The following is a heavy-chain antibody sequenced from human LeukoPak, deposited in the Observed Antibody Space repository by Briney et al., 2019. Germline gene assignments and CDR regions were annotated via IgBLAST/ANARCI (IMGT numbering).Heavy chain of an antibody. Sequence: GGSLRLSCAASGFTVDSNYLSWVRQAPGKGLEWVSTIYTGGNTYYTASVKGRFTISRDFSKNTVFLHMNSLRAEDTAMYYCARGDDSGYYDYFDYWGQGALVTVSS. CDR3: ARGDDSGYYDYFDY. CDR1: GFTVDSNY. V-gene: IGHV3-53*01. J-gene: IGHJ4*02. D-gene: IGHD3-22*01. CDR2: IYTGGNT.